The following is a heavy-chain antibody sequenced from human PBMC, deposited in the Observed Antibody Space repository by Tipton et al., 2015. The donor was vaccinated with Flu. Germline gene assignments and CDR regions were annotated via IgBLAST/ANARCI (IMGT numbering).Heavy chain of an antibody. V-gene: IGHV4-39*07. CDR3: AIDDFGSSWYGY. J-gene: IGHJ4*02. Sequence: TLSLTCTVSGGSISSSAYYWGWIRQTPGKGLEWIGTIYYSGSTFYNPSLKSRVTISLDKSTNQFSLRLSSVTAADTAIYYCAIDDFGSSWYGYWGQGSLVTVSS. CDR1: GGSISSSAYY. CDR2: IYYSGST. D-gene: IGHD6-13*01.